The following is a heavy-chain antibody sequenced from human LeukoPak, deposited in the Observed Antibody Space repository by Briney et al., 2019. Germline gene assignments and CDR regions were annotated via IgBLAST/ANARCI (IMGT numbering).Heavy chain of an antibody. CDR3: ARLPKTSDFWSPYYAY. CDR2: IYYSGNT. J-gene: IGHJ4*02. CDR1: GDSISSSSYY. V-gene: IGHV4-39*01. Sequence: PSETLSLTCTVSGDSISSSSYYWGWIHQPPGKGLEWIGSIYYSGNTHYNPFLRSRVTISLDTPKNQFSPKLNSVTAADTAVYYCARLPKTSDFWSPYYAYWGQGVLVTVSS. D-gene: IGHD3-3*01.